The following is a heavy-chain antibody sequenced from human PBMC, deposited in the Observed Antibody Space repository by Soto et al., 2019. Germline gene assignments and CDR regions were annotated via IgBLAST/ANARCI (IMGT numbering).Heavy chain of an antibody. Sequence: PSETLSLTCTVSGASISTYYWSWIRQLPGKGLEWIGYISYSGSTNYNPSLKSRVTISFDASKNEISLQVRSATAADAAVYYCARDLKEYCSDGKCNWFDPWGQGTLVTVSS. V-gene: IGHV4-59*01. J-gene: IGHJ5*02. D-gene: IGHD2-15*01. CDR1: GASISTYY. CDR3: ARDLKEYCSDGKCNWFDP. CDR2: ISYSGST.